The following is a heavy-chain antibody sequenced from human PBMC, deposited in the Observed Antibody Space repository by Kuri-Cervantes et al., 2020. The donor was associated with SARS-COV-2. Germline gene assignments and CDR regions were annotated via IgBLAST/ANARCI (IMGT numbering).Heavy chain of an antibody. Sequence: SETLSPTCAVYGGSFSGYYWSWIRQPPGKGLGWMGEISHSGSTNYNPSLKSRVTISVDTSKNQFSLKLSSVTAADTAVYYCARGREIWGIVVVPAAPFDYWGQGTLVTVSS. CDR1: GGSFSGYY. J-gene: IGHJ4*02. CDR3: ARGREIWGIVVVPAAPFDY. CDR2: ISHSGST. D-gene: IGHD2-2*01. V-gene: IGHV4-34*01.